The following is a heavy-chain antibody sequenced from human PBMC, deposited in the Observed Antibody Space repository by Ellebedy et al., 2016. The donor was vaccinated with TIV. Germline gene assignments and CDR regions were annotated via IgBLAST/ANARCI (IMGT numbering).Heavy chain of an antibody. D-gene: IGHD3-10*01. J-gene: IGHJ6*02. CDR3: ACNYGSGSYGSLSLYGMDV. Sequence: AASVKVSCKASGGTFSSYAISWVRQAPGQGLEWMGGIIPIFGTANYAQKFQGRVTMTTDTSTSTAYMELRSLRSDDTAVYYCACNYGSGSYGSLSLYGMDVWGQGTTVTVSS. CDR2: IIPIFGTA. V-gene: IGHV1-69*05. CDR1: GGTFSSYA.